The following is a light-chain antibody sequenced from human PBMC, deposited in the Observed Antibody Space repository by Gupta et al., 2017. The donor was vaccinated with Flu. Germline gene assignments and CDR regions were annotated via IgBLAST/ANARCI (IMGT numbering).Light chain of an antibody. CDR3: CSDAGSSTLI. CDR2: EAY. J-gene: IGLJ2*01. V-gene: IGLV2-23*01. Sequence: SALTQPASVSGSPGPSITISCTGSSSDIGGFNLVSWYQLHPDKAPKLLIFEAYKRPAGVSNRFSGSKSGNTASLTISGLQAEDDGDYYCCSDAGSSTLIFGGGTKLTVL. CDR1: SSDIGGFNL.